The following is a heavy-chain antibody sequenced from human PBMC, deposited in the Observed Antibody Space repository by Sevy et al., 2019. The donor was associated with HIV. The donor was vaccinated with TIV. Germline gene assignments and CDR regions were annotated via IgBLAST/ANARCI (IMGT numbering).Heavy chain of an antibody. CDR2: ISFSGGKT. CDR1: GFNFNNYA. CDR3: AKTPFMDFWNDYYSFYFDF. V-gene: IGHV3-23*01. D-gene: IGHD3-3*01. Sequence: GGSLRLSCAAAGFNFNNYAMTWVRQAPGKGLEWVSGISFSGGKTYYAESVKGRFSISRDHSKNTLYLQMNNVRVEDTAVYFCAKTPFMDFWNDYYSFYFDFWGQGTLVTVSS. J-gene: IGHJ4*02.